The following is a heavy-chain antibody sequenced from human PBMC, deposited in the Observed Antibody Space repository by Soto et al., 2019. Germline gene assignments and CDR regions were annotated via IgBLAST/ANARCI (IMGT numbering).Heavy chain of an antibody. V-gene: IGHV1-2*04. CDR1: GYTFTGYY. D-gene: IGHD2-15*01. J-gene: IGHJ3*02. CDR2: INPNSGGT. CDR3: ARGGYCSGGSCYGAVAFDI. Sequence: QVQLVQSGAEVKKPGASVKVSCKASGYTFTGYYMHWVRQAPGQGLEWMGWINPNSGGTNYAQKFQGWVTMTRDTSISTAYMELSRLRSDDTAVYYCARGGYCSGGSCYGAVAFDIWGQGTMVTVSS.